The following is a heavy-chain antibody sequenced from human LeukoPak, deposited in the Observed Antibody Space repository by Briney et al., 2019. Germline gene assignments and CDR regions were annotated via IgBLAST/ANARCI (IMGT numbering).Heavy chain of an antibody. Sequence: PGGSLRLSCAASGFTFSTYSMNWVRQAPGKGLEWVSSISSSSSYIYYADSVKGRFTISRDNAKNSLYLQMDSLRAEDTAVYYCAKDTNCGGDCYFYYFDYWGQGTLVTVS. CDR3: AKDTNCGGDCYFYYFDY. D-gene: IGHD2-21*01. V-gene: IGHV3-21*01. CDR2: ISSSSSYI. J-gene: IGHJ4*02. CDR1: GFTFSTYS.